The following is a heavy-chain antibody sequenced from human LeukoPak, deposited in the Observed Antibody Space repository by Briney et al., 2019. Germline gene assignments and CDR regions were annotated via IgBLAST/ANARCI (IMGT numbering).Heavy chain of an antibody. J-gene: IGHJ2*01. Sequence: SETLSLTCTVSGASIFSYYWNWIRQSPGKGLEWIGFIYSNGITSYNPSLRSRGSISIPTSRNQFSLRLTSVTAADTAIYYCARRAYYDSSGYNPTAGYFDLWGRGTLVTVSS. CDR3: ARRAYYDSSGYNPTAGYFDL. CDR1: GASIFSYY. V-gene: IGHV4-4*08. D-gene: IGHD3-22*01. CDR2: IYSNGIT.